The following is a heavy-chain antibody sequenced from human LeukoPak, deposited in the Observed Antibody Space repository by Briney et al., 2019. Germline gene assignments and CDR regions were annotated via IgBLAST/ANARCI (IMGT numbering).Heavy chain of an antibody. D-gene: IGHD2-2*01. Sequence: WGSLRLSCAASGFTFSSYAMSWVRQAPGKGLEWISRISGSGAGTYYSDSVRGRFPISRDNSKNTLYLQMNSLRAEDTAVYYCAHGSMYQLDYWGQGTLVTVSS. CDR2: ISGSGAGT. CDR1: GFTFSSYA. CDR3: AHGSMYQLDY. V-gene: IGHV3-23*01. J-gene: IGHJ4*02.